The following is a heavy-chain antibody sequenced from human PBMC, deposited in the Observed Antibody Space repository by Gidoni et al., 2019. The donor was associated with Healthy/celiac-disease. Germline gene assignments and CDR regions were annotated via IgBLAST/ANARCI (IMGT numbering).Heavy chain of an antibody. Sequence: QVQLQESGPGLVKPSATLSLTCTVSGGSVSSGSYYWSWIRQPPGKGLEWIGYIYYSGSTNYNPSLKSRVTISVDTSKNQFSLKLSSVTAADTAVYYCASAYCGGDCYIYYYGMDVWGQGTTVTVSS. CDR1: GGSVSSGSYY. D-gene: IGHD2-21*02. J-gene: IGHJ6*02. CDR3: ASAYCGGDCYIYYYGMDV. V-gene: IGHV4-61*01. CDR2: IYYSGST.